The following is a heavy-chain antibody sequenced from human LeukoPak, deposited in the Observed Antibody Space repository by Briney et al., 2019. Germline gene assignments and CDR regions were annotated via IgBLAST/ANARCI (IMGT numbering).Heavy chain of an antibody. CDR2: ISGSGGST. V-gene: IGHV3-23*01. CDR1: GFTFSSYA. Sequence: GGSLRLSCAASGFTFSSYAMSWVRQAPGKGLEWVSAISGSGGSTYYADSVKGRFTISRDNSKNTLYLQMNSLRAEDTAVYYCAKEGILTIFGVAPIGHYFDYWGQGTLVTVSS. D-gene: IGHD3-3*01. CDR3: AKEGILTIFGVAPIGHYFDY. J-gene: IGHJ4*02.